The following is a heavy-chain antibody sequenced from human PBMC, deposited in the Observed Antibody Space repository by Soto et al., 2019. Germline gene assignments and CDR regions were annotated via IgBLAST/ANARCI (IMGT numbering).Heavy chain of an antibody. V-gene: IGHV1-46*01. J-gene: IGHJ4*02. CDR1: GYTFTSYY. CDR3: ARRGFDY. CDR2: INPSGGST. Sequence: ASVKVSCKASGYTFTSYYMHWVRQAPGQGLEWMGIINPSGGSTSYAQNFQDRVTMTRDTSTSTVYLELRSLSSDDTAVYYCARRGFDYWGQGTPVTVSS.